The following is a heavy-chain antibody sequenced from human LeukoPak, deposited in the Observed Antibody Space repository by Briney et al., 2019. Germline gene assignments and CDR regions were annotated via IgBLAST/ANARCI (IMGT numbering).Heavy chain of an antibody. CDR3: ARAGASEELLWFGESRNWFDP. CDR2: INPNSGGT. Sequence: ASVKVSCKASGYTFTGYYMHWVRQAPGQGPEWMGWINPNSGGTNYAQKFQGRVTMTGDTSISAAYMELSRLRSDDTAVYYCARAGASEELLWFGESRNWFDPWGQGTLVTVSS. V-gene: IGHV1-2*02. J-gene: IGHJ5*02. D-gene: IGHD3-10*01. CDR1: GYTFTGYY.